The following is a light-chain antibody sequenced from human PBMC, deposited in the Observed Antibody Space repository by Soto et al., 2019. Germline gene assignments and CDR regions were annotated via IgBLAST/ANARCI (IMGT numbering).Light chain of an antibody. CDR1: QSVLYSSNNKNY. Sequence: DIVMTQSPDSLAVSLGERATINCRSSQSVLYSSNNKNYLAWYRQRPGQPPNLLIYWASTRESGVPDRISGSGSGTDFTLTISSLQAEDVAVYYCQQYYSTPRTFGQGTKVEIK. CDR3: QQYYSTPRT. V-gene: IGKV4-1*01. CDR2: WAS. J-gene: IGKJ1*01.